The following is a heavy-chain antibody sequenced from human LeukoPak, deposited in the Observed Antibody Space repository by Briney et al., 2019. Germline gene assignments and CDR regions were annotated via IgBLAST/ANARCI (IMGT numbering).Heavy chain of an antibody. CDR2: IYSDGST. D-gene: IGHD1-26*01. CDR1: GFSVSSNY. V-gene: IGHV3-53*01. Sequence: GGSLRLSCAASGFSVSSNYISWVRQAPGKGLEWVSIIYSDGSTFHADSVKGRFTMSRDNSKNTLDLQMNSLRADDTAVYYCAKDTGGSYGNWFDPWGQGTLVTVSS. J-gene: IGHJ5*02. CDR3: AKDTGGSYGNWFDP.